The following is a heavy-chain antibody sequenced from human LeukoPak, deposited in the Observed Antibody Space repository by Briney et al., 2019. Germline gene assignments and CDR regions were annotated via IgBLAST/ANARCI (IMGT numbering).Heavy chain of an antibody. Sequence: PETLSLTCTVSGGSISSYYWSWIRQPAGKGLEWIGRIYTSGSTNYNPSLKSRVTMSVDTSKNQFSLKLSSVTAADTAVYYCAILLLTRPEDAFDIWGQGTMVTVSS. J-gene: IGHJ3*02. CDR2: IYTSGST. CDR1: GGSISSYY. V-gene: IGHV4-4*07. D-gene: IGHD1-14*01. CDR3: AILLLTRPEDAFDI.